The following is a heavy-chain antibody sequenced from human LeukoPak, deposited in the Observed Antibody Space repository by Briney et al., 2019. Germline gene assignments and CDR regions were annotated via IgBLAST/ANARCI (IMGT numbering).Heavy chain of an antibody. J-gene: IGHJ5*02. CDR1: GGSFSGYY. CDR3: ARGRRDYFYGSRNYFWT. CDR2: VNHGGST. D-gene: IGHD3-10*01. Sequence: SETLSLTCAVYGGSFSGYYWSWIRQPPGKGLEWIGEVNHGGSTNYNPSLKSRVTTSVDTSKNQFSLKLTSVTAADSAVYFCARGRRDYFYGSRNYFWTWGQGTLVTVSS. V-gene: IGHV4-34*01.